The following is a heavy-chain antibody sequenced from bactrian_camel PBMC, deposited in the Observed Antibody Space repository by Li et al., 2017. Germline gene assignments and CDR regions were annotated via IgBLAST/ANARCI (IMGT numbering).Heavy chain of an antibody. D-gene: IGHD5*01. J-gene: IGHJ6*01. Sequence: QVQLVESGGGSVQAGGSLRLSCAASGFTFSNNWMHWVRQAPGKGLEWVSTVYTGDGKAYSADSVKGRFTISRDNTKSILYLQMNSLKSEDAALYYCAFGVGGWAEFGNWGQGTQVTVS. CDR2: VYTGDGKA. CDR3: AFGVGGWAEFGN. CDR1: GFTFSNNW. V-gene: IGHV3S1*01.